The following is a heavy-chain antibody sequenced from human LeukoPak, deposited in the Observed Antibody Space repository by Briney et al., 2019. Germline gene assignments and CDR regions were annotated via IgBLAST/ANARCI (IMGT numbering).Heavy chain of an antibody. D-gene: IGHD2-2*02. CDR3: ASDFYGYCSSTSCYKFDY. Sequence: GGSLRLSCAVSGFIFDDYAMHWVRQAPGKGLEWVSVIYSGGSAYYADSVKGRFTISRDNSKNTLYLQMNSLRAEDTAVYYCASDFYGYCSSTSCYKFDYWGQGTLVTVSS. CDR2: IYSGGSA. V-gene: IGHV3-53*05. J-gene: IGHJ4*02. CDR1: GFIFDDYA.